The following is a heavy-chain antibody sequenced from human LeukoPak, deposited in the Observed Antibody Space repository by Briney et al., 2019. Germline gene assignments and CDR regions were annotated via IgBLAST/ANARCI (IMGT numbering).Heavy chain of an antibody. CDR2: ISYDGSKN. D-gene: IGHD4-17*01. J-gene: IGHJ4*02. Sequence: GRSLRLSCAASGFTFSSHAIHWVRQAPGKGLEWVAFISYDGSKNYYADSVKGRFTISRDNSRNTLYLQMNSLRAEDTAVYYCARDSSGDYAVDYWGQGTLVSVSS. V-gene: IGHV3-30*04. CDR1: GFTFSSHA. CDR3: ARDSSGDYAVDY.